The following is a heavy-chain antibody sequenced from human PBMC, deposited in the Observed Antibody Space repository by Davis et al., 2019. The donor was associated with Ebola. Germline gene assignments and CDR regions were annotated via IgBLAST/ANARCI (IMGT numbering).Heavy chain of an antibody. V-gene: IGHV4-34*01. CDR1: GGSLSGYD. Sequence: MPSETLSLTCAVYGGSLSGYDWSWIRQSPGKGLEWIGEINHSGSTNYNPSLKSRVTISVDTSKNQFSLKLSSVTAADTAVYYCARGRGDGYKYYYYYYGIDVWGKGTTVTVSS. CDR3: ARGRGDGYKYYYYYYGIDV. D-gene: IGHD5-24*01. CDR2: INHSGST. J-gene: IGHJ6*04.